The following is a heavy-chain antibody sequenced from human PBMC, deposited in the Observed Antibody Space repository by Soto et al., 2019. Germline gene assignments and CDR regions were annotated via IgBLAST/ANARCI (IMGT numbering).Heavy chain of an antibody. D-gene: IGHD2-21*02. J-gene: IGHJ6*02. CDR2: IIPIFGTA. V-gene: IGHV1-69*13. Sequence: SVKVSCKASGGTFSSYAISWVRQARGQGLEWLGGIIPIFGTANYAQKFQGRVTLTADESTSTAYMEMSSLRSEGTPVYYCATDANHDFKAGFLYYGMDVWGQGTMVTVSS. CDR1: GGTFSSYA. CDR3: ATDANHDFKAGFLYYGMDV.